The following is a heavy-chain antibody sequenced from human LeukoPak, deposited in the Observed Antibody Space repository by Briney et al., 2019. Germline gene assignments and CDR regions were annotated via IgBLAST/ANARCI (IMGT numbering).Heavy chain of an antibody. D-gene: IGHD2-8*01. V-gene: IGHV3-21*01. CDR3: ARSKYCTNGVCYFDY. J-gene: IGHJ4*02. CDR2: ISSSSSYI. Sequence: GGSLRLSCAASGFTFSSYSRNWVRQAPGKGLEWVSSISSSSSYIYYADSVKGRFTISRDNAKNSLYLQMNSLRAEDTAVYYCARSKYCTNGVCYFDYWGQGTLVTVSS. CDR1: GFTFSSYS.